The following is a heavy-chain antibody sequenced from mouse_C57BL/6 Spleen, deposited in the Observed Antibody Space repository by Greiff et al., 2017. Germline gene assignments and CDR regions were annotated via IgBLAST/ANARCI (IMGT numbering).Heavy chain of an antibody. D-gene: IGHD2-4*01. CDR1: GYTFTSYW. Sequence: QVQLKQPGAELVKPGASVKLSCKASGYTFTSYWMHWVKQRPGQGLEWIGMIHPNSGSTNYNEKFKRKATLTVDKSSSTAYMQLNSLTSEDSAVYYGAREGLYYDYVDVDYWGQGTTLTVSS. CDR2: IHPNSGST. V-gene: IGHV1-64*01. J-gene: IGHJ2*01. CDR3: AREGLYYDYVDVDY.